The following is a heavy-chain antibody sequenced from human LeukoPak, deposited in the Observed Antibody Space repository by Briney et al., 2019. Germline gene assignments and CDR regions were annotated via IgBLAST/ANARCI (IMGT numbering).Heavy chain of an antibody. J-gene: IGHJ3*02. CDR2: MNPNSGNT. Sequence: ASVKVSCKASGYTFTSYDINWVQQATGQGLEWMGWMNPNSGNTGYAQKFQGRVTMTRNTSISTAYMELSSLRSEDTAVYYCARGGGITFGGVIVRDAFDIWGQGTMVTVSS. D-gene: IGHD3-16*02. V-gene: IGHV1-8*01. CDR1: GYTFTSYD. CDR3: ARGGGITFGGVIVRDAFDI.